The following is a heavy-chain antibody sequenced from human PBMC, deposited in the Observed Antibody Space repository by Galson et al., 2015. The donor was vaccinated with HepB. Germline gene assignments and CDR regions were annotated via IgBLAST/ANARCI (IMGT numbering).Heavy chain of an antibody. CDR3: AKEPPGYFDY. J-gene: IGHJ4*02. CDR1: GFTFSRYH. Sequence: SLRLSCAASGFTFSRYHMNWVRQAPGKGLEWVAVTSGSAGSTNYADSVTGRFSISRDNSKNTLYLQMNGLRAEDTAVYYCAKEPPGYFDYWGQGALVTVSS. V-gene: IGHV3-23*01. CDR2: TSGSAGST.